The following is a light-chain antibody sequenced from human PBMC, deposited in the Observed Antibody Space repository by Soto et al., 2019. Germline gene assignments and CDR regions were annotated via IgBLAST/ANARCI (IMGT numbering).Light chain of an antibody. Sequence: QSALTQPRSVSGSPGQSVTISCTGTGNDVGAYNYVSWYQQHPGRPPKLMIYEVSNRPSGVSNRFSGSKSGNTASLTISGLQAEDEADYYCSSYTSSSTPYVFGTGTKLTVL. CDR3: SSYTSSSTPYV. V-gene: IGLV2-14*01. CDR2: EVS. CDR1: GNDVGAYNY. J-gene: IGLJ1*01.